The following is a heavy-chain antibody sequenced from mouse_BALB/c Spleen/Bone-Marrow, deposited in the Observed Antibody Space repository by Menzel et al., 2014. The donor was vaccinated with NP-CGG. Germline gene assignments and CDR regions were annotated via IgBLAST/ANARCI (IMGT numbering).Heavy chain of an antibody. J-gene: IGHJ3*01. V-gene: IGHV1S56*01. Sequence: VQLQQSGAELVKPGASVKLSCKASGYTFTSYDINWVRRRPEQGLEWIGWIFPGDGSTKYSEKFKGKATLTTGKSSSAAYMQLSRLTSEDSAVYFCARRVYYDYDGGAWFAYWGQGTLVTVSA. CDR3: ARRVYYDYDGGAWFAY. D-gene: IGHD2-4*01. CDR2: IFPGDGST. CDR1: GYTFTSYD.